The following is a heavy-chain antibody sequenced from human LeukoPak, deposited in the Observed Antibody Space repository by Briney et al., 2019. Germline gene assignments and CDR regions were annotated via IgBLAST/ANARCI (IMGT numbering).Heavy chain of an antibody. CDR2: ISSSSSYI. Sequence: GGSLRLSCAASGFTFSSYSMNWVRQAPGKGLEWVSSISSSSSYIYYADSVKGRFTISRDNAKNSLYLQMNSLRAEDTAVYYCARDRRGRGIQLWLSSSPIDYWGQGTLVTVSS. J-gene: IGHJ4*02. CDR3: ARDRRGRGIQLWLSSSPIDY. CDR1: GFTFSSYS. V-gene: IGHV3-21*01. D-gene: IGHD5-18*01.